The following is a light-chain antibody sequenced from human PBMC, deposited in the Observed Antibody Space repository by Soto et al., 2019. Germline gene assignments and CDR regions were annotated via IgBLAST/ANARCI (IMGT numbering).Light chain of an antibody. J-gene: IGKJ1*01. V-gene: IGKV3-15*01. Sequence: EVVMTQSPATLSVSPGEDATLSCRASQGIGDTLAWYQHKPGQTPRLLIYDTSTRATGVPARFSGSRSGTEFTLTINSLQSEDFATYYCQQSYSTPWTFGQGTKVEFK. CDR2: DTS. CDR3: QQSYSTPWT. CDR1: QGIGDT.